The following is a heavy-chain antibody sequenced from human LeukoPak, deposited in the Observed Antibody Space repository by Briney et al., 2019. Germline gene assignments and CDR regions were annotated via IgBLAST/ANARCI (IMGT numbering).Heavy chain of an antibody. CDR1: GYTFTSYD. D-gene: IGHD2-2*02. J-gene: IGHJ4*02. CDR2: MNPNSGNT. CDR3: ARARIVVVPAAIKRYYFDH. V-gene: IGHV1-8*01. Sequence: ASVKVSCKASGYTFTSYDINWVRQATGQGLEWMGWMNPNSGNTGYAQKFQGRVTMTRNTSISTAYMELSSLRSEGTAVYYCARARIVVVPAAIKRYYFDHWGQGTLVTVSS.